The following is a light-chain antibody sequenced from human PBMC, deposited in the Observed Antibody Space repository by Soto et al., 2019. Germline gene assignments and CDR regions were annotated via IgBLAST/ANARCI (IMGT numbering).Light chain of an antibody. CDR1: QFISNY. V-gene: IGKV1-39*01. CDR2: AAS. Sequence: DIQMTQSPSSLSASVGDRVTFTCRASQFISNYLNWYQQKPGKAPKLLIYAASNLRSGVPSRFSGSASGTEFTLTISRLQTEYLATDYCQQSYSASTFGQGTRLEIK. CDR3: QQSYSAST. J-gene: IGKJ2*01.